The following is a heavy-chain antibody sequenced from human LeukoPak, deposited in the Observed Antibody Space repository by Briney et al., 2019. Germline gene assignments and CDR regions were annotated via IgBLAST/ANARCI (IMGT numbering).Heavy chain of an antibody. D-gene: IGHD2-2*02. J-gene: IGHJ4*02. V-gene: IGHV3-15*01. CDR1: GFTFSNAW. CDR3: TTPPVVPAAIPST. CDR2: IKSKTDGGTT. Sequence: GGSLRLSCAASGFTFSNAWMSWVRQAPGKGLEWVGRIKSKTDGGTTDYAAPVKGRFTISRDDSKNTLYLQLNSLKTEDTAVYYCTTPPVVPAAIPSTWGQGTLVTVSS.